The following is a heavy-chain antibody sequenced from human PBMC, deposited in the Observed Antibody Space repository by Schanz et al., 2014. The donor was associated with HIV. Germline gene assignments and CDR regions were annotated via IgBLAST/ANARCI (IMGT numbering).Heavy chain of an antibody. J-gene: IGHJ4*02. D-gene: IGHD4-4*01. CDR1: GYTFTSYD. CDR2: INLGGGSA. CDR3: ARDGSKWNFEY. Sequence: QVQLVQSGAEVKKPGASVKVSCKASGYTFTSYDINWVRQAPGQGLEWMARINLGGGSAIYAQKCQGRVTITRDTSTSTDHMELSSLRSEDTAVYYCARDGSKWNFEYWGQGTLVTVSP. V-gene: IGHV1-46*01.